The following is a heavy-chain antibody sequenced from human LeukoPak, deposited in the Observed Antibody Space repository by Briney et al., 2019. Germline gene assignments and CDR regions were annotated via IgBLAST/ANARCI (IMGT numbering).Heavy chain of an antibody. CDR3: AKDKAYCSSTSCYVNPYYYMDV. V-gene: IGHV3-23*01. J-gene: IGHJ6*03. CDR2: ISGSGGST. D-gene: IGHD2-2*01. Sequence: PGGSLRLSXAASGFTFSSYAMSWIRQAPGKGLEWVSAISGSGGSTYYADSVKGRFTIPRDNSKNTLYLQMNSLRAEDTAVYYCAKDKAYCSSTSCYVNPYYYMDVWGKGTTVTVSS. CDR1: GFTFSSYA.